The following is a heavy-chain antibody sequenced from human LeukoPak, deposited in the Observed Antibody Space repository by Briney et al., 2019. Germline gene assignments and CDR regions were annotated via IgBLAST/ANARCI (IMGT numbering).Heavy chain of an antibody. CDR3: ARVPDIRYYYDSSGLPAFDI. Sequence: GSSVKVSCKPSGYTFTSYAMNWVRQAPGQGLEWMGWINTNTGNPTYAQGFTGRFVFSLDTSVSTAYLQISSLKAEDTAVYYCARVPDIRYYYDSSGLPAFDIWGQGTMVTVSS. V-gene: IGHV7-4-1*02. D-gene: IGHD3-22*01. CDR2: INTNTGNP. J-gene: IGHJ3*02. CDR1: GYTFTSYA.